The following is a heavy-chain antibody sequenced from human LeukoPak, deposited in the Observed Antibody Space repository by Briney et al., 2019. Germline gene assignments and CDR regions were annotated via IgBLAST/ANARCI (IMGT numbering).Heavy chain of an antibody. Sequence: ASVKVSCKASGYTFTGYFMHWVRQAPGQGLEWMGWINPNSGGTNYAQKLQGRVTMTTDTSTSTAYMELRSLRSDDTAVYYCARDLTQTYYYYYYMDVWGKGTTVTVSS. V-gene: IGHV1-2*02. CDR3: ARDLTQTYYYYYYMDV. J-gene: IGHJ6*03. CDR2: INPNSGGT. CDR1: GYTFTGYF.